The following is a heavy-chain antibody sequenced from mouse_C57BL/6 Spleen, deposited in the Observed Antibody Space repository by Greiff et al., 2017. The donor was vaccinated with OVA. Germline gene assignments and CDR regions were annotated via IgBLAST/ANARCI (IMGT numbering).Heavy chain of an antibody. J-gene: IGHJ1*03. CDR3: ARDGYPYWYFDV. V-gene: IGHV3-6*01. Sequence: DVKLVESGPGLVKPSQSLSLTCSVTGYSITSGYYWNWIRQFPGNKLEWMGYISYDGSNNYNPSLKNRISITRDTSKNQFFLKLNAVTTEDTATYYCARDGYPYWYFDVWGTGTTVTVSS. CDR1: GYSITSGYY. D-gene: IGHD2-2*01. CDR2: ISYDGSN.